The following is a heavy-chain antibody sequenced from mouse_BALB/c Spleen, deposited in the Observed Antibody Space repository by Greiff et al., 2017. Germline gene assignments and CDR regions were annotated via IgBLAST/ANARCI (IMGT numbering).Heavy chain of an antibody. CDR3: ARNYGYDGYYVAFAY. CDR2: IWSGGST. Sequence: VKLQESGPGLVQPSQSLSITCTVSGFSLTSYGVHWVRQSPGKGLEWLGVIWSGGSTDYNAAFISRLSISKDNSKSQVFFKMNSLQADDTAIYYCARNYGYDGYYVAFAYWGQGTLVTVSA. J-gene: IGHJ3*01. CDR1: GFSLTSYG. V-gene: IGHV2-4-1*01. D-gene: IGHD2-3*01.